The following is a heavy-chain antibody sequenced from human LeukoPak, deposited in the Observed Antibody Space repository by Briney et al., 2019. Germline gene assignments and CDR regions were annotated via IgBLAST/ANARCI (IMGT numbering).Heavy chain of an antibody. CDR1: GGTFSSYA. Sequence: ASVKVSCKASGGTFSSYAISWVRQAPGQGLEWMGRIIPILGIANYAQKFQGRVTITADKSTSTAYMELSSLRSEDTAVYYCATSPYGDYAGPWGQGTLVTVSP. V-gene: IGHV1-69*04. CDR3: ATSPYGDYAGP. D-gene: IGHD4-17*01. CDR2: IIPILGIA. J-gene: IGHJ5*02.